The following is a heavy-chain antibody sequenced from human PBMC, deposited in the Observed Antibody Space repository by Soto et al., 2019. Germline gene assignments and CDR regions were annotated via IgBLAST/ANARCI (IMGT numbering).Heavy chain of an antibody. CDR3: AMSDNRNSLYGVDV. J-gene: IGHJ6*02. CDR2: INHRGSS. Sequence: PSETLSLTCAVNGGSLSGYYWSWIRQSPGKGLEWIGEINHRGSSDYNPSLKSRVTLSIDASMNHVTLELTSVTAADTAVYYCAMSDNRNSLYGVDVWGQGTAVTVSS. D-gene: IGHD1-7*01. CDR1: GGSLSGYY. V-gene: IGHV4-34*01.